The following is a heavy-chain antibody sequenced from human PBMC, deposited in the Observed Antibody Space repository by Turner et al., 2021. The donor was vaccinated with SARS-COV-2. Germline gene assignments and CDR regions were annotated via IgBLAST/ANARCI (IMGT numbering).Heavy chain of an antibody. CDR2: ISGSGGST. Sequence: EVQVLESGGGLVQPGGSLRLSCAASGFTFSSYAMSWVRQAPGKELDWVSAISGSGGSTYYEDSVKGRFTISRDNSKNTLYLQMNSLRAEDTAVYYCARFGGYRGDSDNWGQGTLVTVSS. D-gene: IGHD1-26*01. V-gene: IGHV3-23*01. J-gene: IGHJ4*02. CDR1: GFTFSSYA. CDR3: ARFGGYRGDSDN.